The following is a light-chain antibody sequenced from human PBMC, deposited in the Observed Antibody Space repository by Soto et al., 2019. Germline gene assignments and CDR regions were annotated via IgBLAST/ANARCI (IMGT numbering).Light chain of an antibody. Sequence: EIVMTQSPATLSVSPGERATLSCRASQSVSSNLAWYQQKPGQAPRLLIYGASTRATGIPARFSGSGSGTEFTPTISSLQSEDFAVYYCQHYNNWPPKFTFGPGTQVDIK. V-gene: IGKV3-15*01. J-gene: IGKJ3*01. CDR3: QHYNNWPPKFT. CDR1: QSVSSN. CDR2: GAS.